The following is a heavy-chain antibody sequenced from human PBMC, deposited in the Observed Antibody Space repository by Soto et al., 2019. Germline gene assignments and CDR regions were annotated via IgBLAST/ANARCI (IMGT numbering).Heavy chain of an antibody. V-gene: IGHV4-34*01. J-gene: IGHJ6*03. CDR3: ARNRRERIAAAGKVPSYYYMEV. CDR2: INHSGST. Sequence: SETLSLTCAVYGGSFSGYYWRWIRQPPGKGLEWIGEINHSGSTNYNPSLKSRVTISVDTSKNQFSLKLSSVTAADAAVYYCARNRRERIAAAGKVPSYYYMEVWGKGTTVTVSS. CDR1: GGSFSGYY. D-gene: IGHD6-13*01.